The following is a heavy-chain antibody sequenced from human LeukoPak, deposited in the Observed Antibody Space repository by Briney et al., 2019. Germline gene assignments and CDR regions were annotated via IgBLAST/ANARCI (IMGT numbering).Heavy chain of an antibody. CDR1: GFTVGNNY. CDR3: AKTARPAAMPSFDY. V-gene: IGHV3-53*01. J-gene: IGHJ4*02. Sequence: PGGSLRLSCAASGFTVGNNYMNWVRQAPGKGLEWVSLIFSHGETYYADSVKGRFTISRDNSKNTLYLQMNSLRAEDTAVYYCAKTARPAAMPSFDYWGQGTLVTVSS. D-gene: IGHD2-2*01. CDR2: IFSHGET.